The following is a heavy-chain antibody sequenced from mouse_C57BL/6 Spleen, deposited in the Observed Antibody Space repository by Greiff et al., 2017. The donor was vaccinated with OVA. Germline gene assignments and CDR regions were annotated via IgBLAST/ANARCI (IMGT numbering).Heavy chain of an antibody. CDR2: IYPGDGDT. D-gene: IGHD1-1*01. Sequence: QVQLQQSGPELVKPGASVKISCKASGYAFSSSWMNWVKQRPGKGLEWIGRIYPGDGDTNYNGKFKGKATLTADKSSSTAYMQLSSLTYEDSAVYVCAITTLVQYYFDDWGQGTTLTVSS. V-gene: IGHV1-82*01. CDR3: AITTLVQYYFDD. CDR1: GYAFSSSW. J-gene: IGHJ2*01.